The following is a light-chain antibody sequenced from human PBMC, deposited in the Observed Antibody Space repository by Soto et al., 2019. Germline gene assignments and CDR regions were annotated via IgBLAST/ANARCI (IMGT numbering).Light chain of an antibody. CDR1: QGISNY. V-gene: IGKV1-27*01. J-gene: IGKJ3*01. CDR2: AAS. Sequence: DIQMTQSPSSLSASVGDRVTVTCRASQGISNYFAWYQQKPGKVPKLLIYAASTLQPGVPSRFSGRGSGTDFTLTISSLQPEDFATYYCQQYNSASFTFGPGTKVDIK. CDR3: QQYNSASFT.